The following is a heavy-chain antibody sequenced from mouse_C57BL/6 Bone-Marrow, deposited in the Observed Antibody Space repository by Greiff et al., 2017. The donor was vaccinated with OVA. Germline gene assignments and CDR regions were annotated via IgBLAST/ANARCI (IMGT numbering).Heavy chain of an antibody. CDR1: GYTFTSYW. Sequence: VQLQQPGAELVKPGASVKLSCKASGYTFTSYWMQWVKQRPGQGLEWIGEIDPSDSYTNYNQKFKGKATLTVDTSSSTAYMQLSSLTSEDSAVYDCARDYGSSYAMDYWGQGTSVTVSS. V-gene: IGHV1-50*01. J-gene: IGHJ4*01. D-gene: IGHD1-1*01. CDR3: ARDYGSSYAMDY. CDR2: IDPSDSYT.